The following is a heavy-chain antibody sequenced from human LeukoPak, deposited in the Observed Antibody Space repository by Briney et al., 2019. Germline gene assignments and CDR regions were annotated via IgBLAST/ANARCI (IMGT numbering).Heavy chain of an antibody. Sequence: LGGSLRLSCAASGFRFSDYSMNWVRQAPGKGPEWISYVGIDSGNTNYADSVKGRFTISGDKAKNSLYLQMNSLRVEDTAVYYCARDYKYAFDNWGQGTLVTVSS. V-gene: IGHV3-48*01. CDR2: VGIDSGNT. D-gene: IGHD5-24*01. CDR1: GFRFSDYS. J-gene: IGHJ4*02. CDR3: ARDYKYAFDN.